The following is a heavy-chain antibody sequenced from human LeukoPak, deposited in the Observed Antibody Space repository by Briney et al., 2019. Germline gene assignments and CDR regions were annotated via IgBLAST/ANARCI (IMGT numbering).Heavy chain of an antibody. J-gene: IGHJ6*03. CDR2: IIPIFGTA. CDR1: GGTFSSYA. CDR3: ARGGAPDIVVVPAAIPYYYYMDV. D-gene: IGHD2-2*01. V-gene: IGHV1-69*13. Sequence: SVKVSCKASGGTFSSYAISWVRQAPGQGLEWMGGIIPIFGTANYAQKFQGRVTITADESTSTAYMELSSLRSEDTAVYYCARGGAPDIVVVPAAIPYYYYMDVRGKGTTVTVSS.